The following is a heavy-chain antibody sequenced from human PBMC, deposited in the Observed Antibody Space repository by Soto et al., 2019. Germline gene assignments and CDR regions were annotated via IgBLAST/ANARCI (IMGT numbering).Heavy chain of an antibody. CDR3: ARDNTYYDYIWGSRDYNWFDP. J-gene: IGHJ5*02. V-gene: IGHV3-33*01. CDR2: IWYDGSNK. CDR1: GFTFSSYG. D-gene: IGHD3-16*01. Sequence: GGSLRLSCAASGFTFSSYGMHWVRQAPGKGLEWVAVIWYDGSNKYYADSVKGRFTISRDNSKNTLYLQMNSLRAEDTAVYYCARDNTYYDYIWGSRDYNWFDPWGQGTLVTVAS.